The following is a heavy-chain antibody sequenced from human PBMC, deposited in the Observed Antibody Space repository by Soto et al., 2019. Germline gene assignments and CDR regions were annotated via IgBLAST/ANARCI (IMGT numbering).Heavy chain of an antibody. J-gene: IGHJ5*02. CDR3: AKDLTRQLAYWLDP. V-gene: IGHV1-2*02. Sequence: ASVKVSCKASGFSFTGYYIHWLRQAPGQGLEWMGWINAHSGGTEYAQKFQGRVTLTRDTSIATAYLTPTSLTSDDTALYYCAKDLTRQLAYWLDPWGQGTQVTVSS. D-gene: IGHD6-6*01. CDR1: GFSFTGYY. CDR2: INAHSGGT.